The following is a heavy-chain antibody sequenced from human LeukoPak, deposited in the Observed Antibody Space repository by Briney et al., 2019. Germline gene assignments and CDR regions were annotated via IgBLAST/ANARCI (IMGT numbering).Heavy chain of an antibody. CDR3: ARDYYDSSGYSGANWYFDL. CDR1: GGTFSIYA. D-gene: IGHD3-22*01. J-gene: IGHJ2*01. V-gene: IGHV1-69*13. Sequence: SVKVSSMASGGTFSIYAISWVRQAPGQGLEWMGGIIPIFGTANYAQKFQGRVTITADESTSTAYMELSSLRSEDTAVYYCARDYYDSSGYSGANWYFDLWGRGTLVTVSS. CDR2: IIPIFGTA.